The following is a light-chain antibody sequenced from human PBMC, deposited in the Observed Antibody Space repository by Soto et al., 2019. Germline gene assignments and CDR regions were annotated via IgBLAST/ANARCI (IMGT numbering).Light chain of an antibody. Sequence: EIVMTQSPATLSVSPGEGSTLSCRASQSVSSKLAWYQQKPGQAPRLLIYGASTRATGITARFSGSGSGTEFTLIISSLQSEDSAVYYCQQYNSWLWTFGPGTKVDIK. V-gene: IGKV3-15*01. CDR2: GAS. CDR1: QSVSSK. CDR3: QQYNSWLWT. J-gene: IGKJ1*01.